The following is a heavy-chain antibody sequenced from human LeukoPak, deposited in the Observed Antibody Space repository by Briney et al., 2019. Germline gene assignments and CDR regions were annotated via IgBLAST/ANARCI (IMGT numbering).Heavy chain of an antibody. Sequence: GGSLRLSCAASGFIFSSYSMNWVRQAPGKGLEWVSYISSSRTIYYADSVKGRLTISRDNAKNSLHLQTNSLRDEDTAVYYCARDLTGDGDYWGQGTLVTVSS. CDR2: ISSSRTI. J-gene: IGHJ4*02. D-gene: IGHD7-27*01. CDR3: ARDLTGDGDY. V-gene: IGHV3-48*02. CDR1: GFIFSSYS.